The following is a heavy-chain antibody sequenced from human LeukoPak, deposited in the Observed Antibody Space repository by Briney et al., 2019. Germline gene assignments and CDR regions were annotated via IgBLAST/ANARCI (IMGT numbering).Heavy chain of an antibody. V-gene: IGHV1-69*06. CDR2: IIPIFGTA. D-gene: IGHD2/OR15-2a*01. Sequence: ASVKVSCKASGGTFSSYAISWVRQAPGQGLEWMGGIIPIFGTANYAQKFQGRVTITADKSTSTAYMELSSLRSEDTAVYYCARDYGANIAFDIWGQGTMVTVSS. CDR3: ARDYGANIAFDI. J-gene: IGHJ3*02. CDR1: GGTFSSYA.